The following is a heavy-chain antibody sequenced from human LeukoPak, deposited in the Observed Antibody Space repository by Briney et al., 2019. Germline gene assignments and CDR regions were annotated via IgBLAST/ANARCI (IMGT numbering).Heavy chain of an antibody. CDR1: GGSISSSSYY. J-gene: IGHJ3*02. Sequence: SETLSLTCTVSGGSISSSSYYWGWIRQPPGKGLEWIGSIYYSGSTYYNPSLKSRVTISVDTSKNQFSLKLSSVTAADTAVYYCATLTFGGVTDAFDIWGQGTMVTVSS. CDR3: ATLTFGGVTDAFDI. V-gene: IGHV4-39*01. CDR2: IYYSGST. D-gene: IGHD3-16*01.